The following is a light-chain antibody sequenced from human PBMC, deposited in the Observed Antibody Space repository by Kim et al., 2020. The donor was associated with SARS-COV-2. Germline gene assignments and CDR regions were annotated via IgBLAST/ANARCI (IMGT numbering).Light chain of an antibody. CDR1: SSNIGAGYD. CDR2: GNR. Sequence: QSVLTQPPSVSGAPGQRVTISCTGSSSNIGAGYDVHWYQQLPGTAPKLLIYGNRNRPSGVPDRLSGSKSGTSASLAITGLQAEDEADYYCQAYDSSLSGSGVFGGGTKLTVL. J-gene: IGLJ3*02. CDR3: QAYDSSLSGSGV. V-gene: IGLV1-40*01.